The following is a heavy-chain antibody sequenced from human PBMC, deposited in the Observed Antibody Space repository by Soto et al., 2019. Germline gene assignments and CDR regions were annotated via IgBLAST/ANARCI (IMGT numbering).Heavy chain of an antibody. CDR1: GESFSGYI. CDR2: INHSGSA. CDR3: ARGLITGSHYSGGWYYFDS. D-gene: IGHD6-19*01. V-gene: IGHV4-34*01. Sequence: PSETLSPTFAVYGESFSGYIWSWIRQTPGKGLQWIGQINHSGSASYNPSLKSRVSISVHTSNSQFSLELSSVTAADTAVYYCARGLITGSHYSGGWYYFDSWGQGTQVTVS. J-gene: IGHJ4*02.